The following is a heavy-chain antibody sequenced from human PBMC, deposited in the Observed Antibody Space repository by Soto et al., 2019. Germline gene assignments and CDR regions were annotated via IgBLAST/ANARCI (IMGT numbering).Heavy chain of an antibody. V-gene: IGHV2-5*02. CDR2: IYWDDDK. D-gene: IGHD3-3*01. CDR3: AHRVLRAVFGLVTTTAIYFDF. J-gene: IGHJ4*02. Sequence: QITLNESGPTVVKPTETLTLTCTFSGFSLTTSGVGVGWFRQSPGKAPEWLAFIYWDDDKRSSTSLKSRLPITKDTSKNQVVLTVANVDPADTATYYCAHRVLRAVFGLVTTTAIYFDFWGQGTPVVVSS. CDR1: GFSLTTSGVG.